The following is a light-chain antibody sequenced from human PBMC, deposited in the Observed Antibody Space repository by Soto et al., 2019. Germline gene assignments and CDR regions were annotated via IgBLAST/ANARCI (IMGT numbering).Light chain of an antibody. J-gene: IGKJ4*01. CDR3: QQRSGWLLT. Sequence: EIVLTQSPATLSLSPGERATLSCRASQSVSSSLAWFQQKPGQPPRLLIYDASNRATGIPARFSGSGSGTDFTLTISSLEPEDFAVYYCQQRSGWLLTLGGRTKVQIK. V-gene: IGKV3-11*01. CDR1: QSVSSS. CDR2: DAS.